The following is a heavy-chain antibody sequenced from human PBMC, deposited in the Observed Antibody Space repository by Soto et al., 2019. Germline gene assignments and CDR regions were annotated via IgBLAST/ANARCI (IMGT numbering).Heavy chain of an antibody. CDR1: GGSISSYY. V-gene: IGHV4-59*01. CDR3: ARGPGTMVQGPPGPSDP. Sequence: QVQLQESGPGLVKPSETLSLTCTVSGGSISSYYWSWIRQPPGKGLELIGYIYYSGSTNYNPSLKSRVTISVDTSKNQFAQKLSSVTAADTAVYYCARGPGTMVQGPPGPSDPWGQGTLVTVSS. D-gene: IGHD3-10*01. J-gene: IGHJ5*02. CDR2: IYYSGST.